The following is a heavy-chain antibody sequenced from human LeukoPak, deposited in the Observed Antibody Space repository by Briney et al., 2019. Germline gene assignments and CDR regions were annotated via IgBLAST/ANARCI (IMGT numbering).Heavy chain of an antibody. D-gene: IGHD3-3*01. CDR1: GYTFPSYF. V-gene: IGHV1-46*01. CDR2: INPTGGST. J-gene: IGHJ4*02. Sequence: GASVKVSCKASGYTFPSYFMHWVRQAPGQGLEWMGIINPTGGSTTYAQKLQGRVTMTTDTSTSTAYMELRSLRSDDTAVYYCARGREWLLSSMFDYWGQGTLVTVSS. CDR3: ARGREWLLSSMFDY.